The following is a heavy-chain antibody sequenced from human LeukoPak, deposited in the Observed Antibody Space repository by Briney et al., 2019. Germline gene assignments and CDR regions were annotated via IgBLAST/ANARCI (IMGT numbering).Heavy chain of an antibody. V-gene: IGHV4-59*08. CDR3: ARQSAGTAAFDI. Sequence: MSSETLSLTCTVSGGSITGYYWSWIRQPPGKELEWIAYVRDNGESNYNPSLKSRVTISVDTRNNQISLRLNFVTAADTAIYYCARQSAGTAAFDIWGLGTMVTVSS. CDR1: GGSITGYY. J-gene: IGHJ3*02. D-gene: IGHD1-14*01. CDR2: VRDNGES.